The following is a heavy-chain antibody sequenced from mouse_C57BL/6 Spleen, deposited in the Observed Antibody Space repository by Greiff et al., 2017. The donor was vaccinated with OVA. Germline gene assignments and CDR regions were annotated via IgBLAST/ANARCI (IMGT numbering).Heavy chain of an antibody. Sequence: QVQLKESGPGLVAPSQSLSITCTVSGFSLTSYGVDWVRQPPGKGLEWLGVIWGGGRTHYNSALMSRLSISKDNSKSQVFLKMNSLQTDDTAMYYGAKRKYYGSSYGWYFDVWGTGTTVTVSS. CDR2: IWGGGRT. V-gene: IGHV2-9*01. CDR3: AKRKYYGSSYGWYFDV. J-gene: IGHJ1*03. CDR1: GFSLTSYG. D-gene: IGHD1-1*01.